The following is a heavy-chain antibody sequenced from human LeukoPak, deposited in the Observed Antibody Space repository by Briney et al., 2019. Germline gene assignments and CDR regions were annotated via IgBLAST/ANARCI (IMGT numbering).Heavy chain of an antibody. J-gene: IGHJ3*02. Sequence: SETLSLTRSVSGGSLSGYYWSWIRQPAGKGLEWIGRIYTSWSTNYSPSLQSRVTMSVDTSKNQFSLKLSSVTAADTAVYYCARDRISAVADAFDIWGQGTMVTVSS. CDR3: ARDRISAVADAFDI. D-gene: IGHD2/OR15-2a*01. CDR2: IYTSWST. V-gene: IGHV4-4*07. CDR1: GGSLSGYY.